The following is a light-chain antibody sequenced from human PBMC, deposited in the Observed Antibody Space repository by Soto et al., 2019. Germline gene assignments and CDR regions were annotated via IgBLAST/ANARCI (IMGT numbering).Light chain of an antibody. CDR1: QSVSSN. Sequence: EIVITQSLATLSMSPGSRAALYFXXSQSVSSNFAWYQQKPGQATRLFLYGASTTATGIPERFSGSGSGTEFTLTISSLQSEDFALYYCQQYNNWPPWTFGQGTKVDIK. CDR2: GAS. CDR3: QQYNNWPPWT. J-gene: IGKJ1*01. V-gene: IGKV3-15*01.